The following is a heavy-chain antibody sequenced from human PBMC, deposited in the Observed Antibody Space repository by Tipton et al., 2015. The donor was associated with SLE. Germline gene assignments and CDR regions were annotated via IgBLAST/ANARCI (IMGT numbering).Heavy chain of an antibody. CDR3: ARGGWFDP. J-gene: IGHJ5*02. V-gene: IGHV4-59*08. D-gene: IGHD3-16*01. CDR2: IYYSGST. CDR1: GGSISSYY. Sequence: TLSLTCTVSGGSISSYYWSWIRQPPGKGLEWIGYIYYSGSTNYNPSLKRRFTISVDTYKNQFSLKLSSVTAADTAVYYCARGGWFDPWGQGTLVTVSS.